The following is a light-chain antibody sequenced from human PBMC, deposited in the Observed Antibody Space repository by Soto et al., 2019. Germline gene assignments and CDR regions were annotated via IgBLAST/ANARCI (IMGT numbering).Light chain of an antibody. CDR2: EVN. CDR1: SSDVGSCNC. Sequence: HSVLTQPASVSGSPGQSITISCTGTSSDVGSCNCVSWYQQHPGKAPTLMIYEVNKRPSGISNRFSGSKSGNTASLTISGLQAEDEADYYCCSSVGSPNWVFGGGTKLTVL. V-gene: IGLV2-23*02. CDR3: CSSVGSPNWV. J-gene: IGLJ3*02.